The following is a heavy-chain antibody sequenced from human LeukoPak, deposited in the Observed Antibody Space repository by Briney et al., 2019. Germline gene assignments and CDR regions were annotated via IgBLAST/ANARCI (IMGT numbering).Heavy chain of an antibody. J-gene: IGHJ4*02. CDR3: ARGGRRDGYNTFYYDH. V-gene: IGHV4-59*01. CDR1: GGSISSYY. CDR2: IYYSGST. Sequence: SETLSLTCTVSGGSISSYYWTWIRQPPGKGLEWIGYIYYSGSTKYNLSLKSRVTILVDTSNNQFALRLSSVTAADTAVYYCARGGRRDGYNTFYYDHWGQGALVTVSS. D-gene: IGHD5-24*01.